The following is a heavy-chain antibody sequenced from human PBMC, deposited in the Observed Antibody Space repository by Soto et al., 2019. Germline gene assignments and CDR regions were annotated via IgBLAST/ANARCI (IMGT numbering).Heavy chain of an antibody. Sequence: SVKVSCKASGGTFSSYAISWVRQAPGQGLEWMGGIIPIFGTANYAQKFQGRVTITADKSTSTAYMELSSLGSEDTAVYYCASKASTRNDHRKYYYGMDVWGQGTTVTVSS. CDR3: ASKASTRNDHRKYYYGMDV. CDR2: IIPIFGTA. CDR1: GGTFSSYA. V-gene: IGHV1-69*06. J-gene: IGHJ6*02.